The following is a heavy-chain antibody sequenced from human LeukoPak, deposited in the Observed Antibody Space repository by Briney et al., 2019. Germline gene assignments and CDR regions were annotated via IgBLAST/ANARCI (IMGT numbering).Heavy chain of an antibody. CDR1: GFTFSSYA. CDR3: AKSPLGYSGNDYLKPYYFDY. J-gene: IGHJ4*02. V-gene: IGHV3-23*01. D-gene: IGHD5-12*01. Sequence: GGSLRLSCAASGFTFSSYAMSWVRQAPGKGLEWVSAISGSGGSTYYADSVKGRFTISRDNSKNTLYLQMNSLRAEDTAVYYCAKSPLGYSGNDYLKPYYFDYWGQGTLVTVSS. CDR2: ISGSGGST.